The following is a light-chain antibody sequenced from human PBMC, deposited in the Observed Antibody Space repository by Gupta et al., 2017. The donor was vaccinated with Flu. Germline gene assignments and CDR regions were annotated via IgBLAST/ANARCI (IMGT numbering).Light chain of an antibody. CDR1: SSVSNY. V-gene: IGKV3-11*01. J-gene: IGKJ4*01. Sequence: GERATLSCRASSSVSNYLAWYQQKPGQAPRLLIYEASYRATGVPARFSGSGSGTDFSLTISSLEPEDFAVYYCQQRTNWLLTFGGGTTVEV. CDR3: QQRTNWLLT. CDR2: EAS.